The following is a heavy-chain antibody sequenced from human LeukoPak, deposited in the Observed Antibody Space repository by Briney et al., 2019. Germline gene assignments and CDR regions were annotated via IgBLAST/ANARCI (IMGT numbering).Heavy chain of an antibody. CDR2: IYYSGST. V-gene: IGHV4-39*01. CDR3: ARQEMATITQDY. D-gene: IGHD5-24*01. Sequence: SETLSLTCTVSGGSISSSSYYWGWIRQPPGKGLEWIGSIYYSGSTYYNPSLKSRVTISVDTSKNQFSLKLSSVTAADTAVYYCARQEMATITQDYWGQGTLVTVS. J-gene: IGHJ4*02. CDR1: GGSISSSSYY.